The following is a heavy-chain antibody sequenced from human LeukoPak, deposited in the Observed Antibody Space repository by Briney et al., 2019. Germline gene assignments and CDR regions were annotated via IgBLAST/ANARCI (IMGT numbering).Heavy chain of an antibody. J-gene: IGHJ6*03. D-gene: IGHD5-24*01. CDR3: ARVRGDGYKSYDYYYYMDV. V-gene: IGHV1-2*02. Sequence: WASVKASCKASGYTFTGYYMHWVRQAPGQGLEWMGWINPNSGGTNYAQKFQGRVTMTRDTSISTAYMELSRLRSDDTAVYYCARVRGDGYKSYDYYYYMDVWGKGTTVTVSS. CDR2: INPNSGGT. CDR1: GYTFTGYY.